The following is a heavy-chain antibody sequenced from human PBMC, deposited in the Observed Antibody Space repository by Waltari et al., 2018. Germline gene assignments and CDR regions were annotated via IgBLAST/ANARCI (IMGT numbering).Heavy chain of an antibody. CDR1: GFTFSTSW. CDR3: TRDVWKSCDV. CDR2: INLDGSET. Sequence: QLVESGGGSVQPGGSLRLSCAAPGFTFSTSWRSWIRQAPEKGLEWVAIINLDGSETYYVDSVKGRFTISRDNARNSLYLQMNSLRVEDTAMYYCTRDVWKSCDVWGQGTTVTVPS. V-gene: IGHV3-7*01. D-gene: IGHD3-16*01. J-gene: IGHJ6*02.